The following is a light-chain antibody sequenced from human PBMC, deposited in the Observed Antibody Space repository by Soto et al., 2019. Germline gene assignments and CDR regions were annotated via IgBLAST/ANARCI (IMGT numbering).Light chain of an antibody. J-gene: IGKJ1*01. CDR1: QTVSSSN. CDR3: QQFDKSLWT. Sequence: DIVMTQSPGTLSLSPGERATLSCRTSQTVSSSNLAWYQQKPGQAHRLLVYGASSRATGIPDRFSGSRSGTDFTLTISRLEPEDFAVYYCQQFDKSLWTFGQGTKVEIK. V-gene: IGKV3-20*01. CDR2: GAS.